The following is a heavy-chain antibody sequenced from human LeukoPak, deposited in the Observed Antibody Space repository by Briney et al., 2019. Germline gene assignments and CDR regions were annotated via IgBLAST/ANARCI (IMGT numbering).Heavy chain of an antibody. V-gene: IGHV3-33*01. CDR2: IWYDGSNK. CDR1: GFTFSSFG. J-gene: IGHJ4*02. Sequence: GGSLRLSCAASGFTFSSFGMHWVRQAPGKGLEWVAIIWYDGSNKYYSDSVKGRFTISRDNSKNTVYLQMNSLRAEDTAVYYCARGFKDYYDNSAYYYYFDHWGQGTLVTVSS. D-gene: IGHD3-22*01. CDR3: ARGFKDYYDNSAYYYYFDH.